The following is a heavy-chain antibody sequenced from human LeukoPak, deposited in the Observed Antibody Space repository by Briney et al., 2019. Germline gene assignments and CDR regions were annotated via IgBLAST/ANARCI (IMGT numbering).Heavy chain of an antibody. CDR1: GFTVSSNY. V-gene: IGHV3-53*01. CDR3: ARARAGTASDFDY. J-gene: IGHJ4*02. Sequence: GGSLRLSCAASGFTVSSNYMSWVRQAPGKGLEWVSVIFSGDNPDYADSVKGRFTISRDNSKNTLYLQMNSLRAEDAVVYYCARARAGTASDFDYWGQGTLVTVSS. CDR2: IFSGDNP. D-gene: IGHD1-7*01.